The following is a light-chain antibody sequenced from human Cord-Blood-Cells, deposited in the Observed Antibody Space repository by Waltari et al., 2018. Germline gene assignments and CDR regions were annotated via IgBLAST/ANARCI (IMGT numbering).Light chain of an antibody. V-gene: IGLV2-14*01. CDR1: SSDVGGYNS. Sequence: QSALTQPASVSGSPGQSITISCTGTSSDVGGYNSVSWYQQHPGKAPKLIIYAVSNRPSWVSNRFSGSKAGNTASLTISGLQAEDEADYYCSSYTSSSTRVFGGGTKLSVL. CDR2: AVS. CDR3: SSYTSSSTRV. J-gene: IGLJ3*02.